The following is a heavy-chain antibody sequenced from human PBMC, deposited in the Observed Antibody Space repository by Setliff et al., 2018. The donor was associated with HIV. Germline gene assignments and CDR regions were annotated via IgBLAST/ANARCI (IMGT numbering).Heavy chain of an antibody. D-gene: IGHD3-10*01. CDR3: ARDLFTSGSDRSRQAGYYYYYYMDV. CDR2: INPGNGNT. Sequence: ASVKVSCKASGYTFTNYAIHWVRQAPGQRLEWMGWINPGNGNTKYSQKFQGRVTITRDTSATTAYMELRSLRSDDTAVYYCARDLFTSGSDRSRQAGYYYYYYMDVWGKGTTVTVSS. CDR1: GYTFTNYA. J-gene: IGHJ6*03. V-gene: IGHV1-3*01.